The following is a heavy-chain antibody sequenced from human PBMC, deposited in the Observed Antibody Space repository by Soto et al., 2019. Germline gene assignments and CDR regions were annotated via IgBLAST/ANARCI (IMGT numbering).Heavy chain of an antibody. Sequence: SETLSLTCTLSGASITSTTYFWAWIRQPPGKGLEWVGSIYYSGKTDYNPSLKSRVTMSVDGSKNQFSLTLRSVTAADTAMYYCVRDGTKNLRDWFDPWGQGILVTVSS. CDR2: IYYSGKT. CDR1: GASITSTTYF. J-gene: IGHJ5*02. CDR3: VRDGTKNLRDWFDP. V-gene: IGHV4-39*07. D-gene: IGHD1-1*01.